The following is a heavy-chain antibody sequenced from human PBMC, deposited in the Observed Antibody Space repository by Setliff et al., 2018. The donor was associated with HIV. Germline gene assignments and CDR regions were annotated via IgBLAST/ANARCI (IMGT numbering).Heavy chain of an antibody. J-gene: IGHJ3*02. V-gene: IGHV4-38-2*01. CDR3: ASLQFTYYYDSSGFGSDPFDI. CDR2: IYHSGST. CDR1: GYSISSGYY. D-gene: IGHD3-22*01. Sequence: SETLSLTCAVSGYSISSGYYWGWSRQPPGKGLEWIGSIYHSGSTYYNPSLKSRVTISVDTSKNQFSLKLSSVTAADTAVYYCASLQFTYYYDSSGFGSDPFDIWGQGTMVTVSS.